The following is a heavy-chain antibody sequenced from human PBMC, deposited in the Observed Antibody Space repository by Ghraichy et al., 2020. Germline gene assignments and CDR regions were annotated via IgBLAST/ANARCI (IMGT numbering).Heavy chain of an antibody. V-gene: IGHV3-9*01. CDR2: ISWNSGSI. D-gene: IGHD3-9*01. J-gene: IGHJ4*02. CDR3: AKDAGYDILTGYSRFDY. Sequence: SLNISCAASGFTFDDYAMHWVRQAPGKGLEWVSGISWNSGSIGYADSVKGRFTISRDNAKNSLYLQMNSLRAEDTALYYCAKDAGYDILTGYSRFDYWGQGTLVTVSS. CDR1: GFTFDDYA.